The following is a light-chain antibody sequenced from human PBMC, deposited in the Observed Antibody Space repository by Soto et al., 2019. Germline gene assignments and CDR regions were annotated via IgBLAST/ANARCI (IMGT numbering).Light chain of an antibody. CDR2: DAS. Sequence: ELVFTQSPAILSLSPGERATLSCRASQSVSSYLAWYQQKPGQAPRLLIYDASNRATGIPARFSGSGSGTDFTLTISSLEPEDFAVYYCQQRSNWPPVTFGQGTRLEIK. CDR1: QSVSSY. J-gene: IGKJ5*01. V-gene: IGKV3-11*01. CDR3: QQRSNWPPVT.